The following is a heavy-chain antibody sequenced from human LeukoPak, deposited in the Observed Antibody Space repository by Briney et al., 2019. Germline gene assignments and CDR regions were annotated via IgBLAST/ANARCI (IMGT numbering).Heavy chain of an antibody. CDR2: IKEDGGEN. J-gene: IGHJ6*02. Sequence: GGSLRLSCAASGFTFSRYWMSWVRQAPGKGLEWVAKIKEDGGENFHVDSVKGRFTISRDNAQNSLYLQMNSLRAEDSAVYYCARAANNLDVWGQGTTVTVSS. V-gene: IGHV3-7*01. D-gene: IGHD5-24*01. CDR1: GFTFSRYW. CDR3: ARAANNLDV.